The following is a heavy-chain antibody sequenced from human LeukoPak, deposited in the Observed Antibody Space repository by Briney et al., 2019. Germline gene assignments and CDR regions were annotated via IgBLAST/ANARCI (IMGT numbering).Heavy chain of an antibody. CDR1: GCSINSYY. V-gene: IGHV4-59*05. CDR2: IYYNGST. Sequence: SETLSLTCTASGCSINSYYRSWVRQPAGKGLEWIGSIYYNGSTYYNPSVNSRVTISVDTSNNQFSLNLSSVTAADTAVYYCAREKAELPEHSYSYSYYMDVWRKGTTVTVSS. J-gene: IGHJ6*03. CDR3: AREKAELPEHSYSYSYYMDV. D-gene: IGHD1-7*01.